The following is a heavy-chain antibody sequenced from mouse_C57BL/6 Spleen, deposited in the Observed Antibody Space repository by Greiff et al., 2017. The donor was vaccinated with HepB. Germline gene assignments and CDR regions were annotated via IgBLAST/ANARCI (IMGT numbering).Heavy chain of an antibody. Sequence: VQLVESGPGLVAPSQILSITCTVSGFSLTSYGVHWVRQPPGKGLEWLVVIWSDGSTTYNSALKSRLSISKDNSKSQVFLKMNSLQTDDTAMYYCARQGTTVVPYWYFDVWGTGTTVTVSS. D-gene: IGHD1-1*01. CDR1: GFSLTSYG. J-gene: IGHJ1*03. CDR2: IWSDGST. CDR3: ARQGTTVVPYWYFDV. V-gene: IGHV2-6-1*01.